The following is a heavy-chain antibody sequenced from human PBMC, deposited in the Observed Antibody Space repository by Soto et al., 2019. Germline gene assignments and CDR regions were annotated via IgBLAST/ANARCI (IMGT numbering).Heavy chain of an antibody. Sequence: ASVKVSCKTPGYIFTDHLIHWVRQSPGQGLQWVGWVHPDSGGTNVAQAFQDRVTMTADTSITTAYMDLARLRPDDTAIFYCARGAQGFFPVSGIYFYFDHWGQGTPVTVSS. CDR1: GYIFTDHL. D-gene: IGHD3-22*01. CDR3: ARGAQGFFPVSGIYFYFDH. V-gene: IGHV1-2*02. CDR2: VHPDSGGT. J-gene: IGHJ4*02.